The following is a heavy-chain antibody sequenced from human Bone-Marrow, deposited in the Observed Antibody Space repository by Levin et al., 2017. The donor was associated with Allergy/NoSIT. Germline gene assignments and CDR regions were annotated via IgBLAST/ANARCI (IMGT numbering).Heavy chain of an antibody. D-gene: IGHD5-12*01. Sequence: SQTLSLTCAVYGGSFSGYYWSWIRQPPGKGLEWIGEINHSGSTNYNPSLKSRVTISVDTSKNQFSLKVNSVTAADTAVYYCARAADTYSGYDYDAFDIWGQGTMVTVSS. CDR2: INHSGST. CDR1: GGSFSGYY. CDR3: ARAADTYSGYDYDAFDI. J-gene: IGHJ3*02. V-gene: IGHV4-34*01.